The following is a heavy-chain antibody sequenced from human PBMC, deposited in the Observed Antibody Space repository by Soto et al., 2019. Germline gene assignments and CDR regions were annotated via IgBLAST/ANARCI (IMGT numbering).Heavy chain of an antibody. V-gene: IGHV3-48*03. Sequence: EVQLLESGGGLVQPGGSLRLSCGVSGFTFNDFEMNWVRQAPGKGLEWLAYIDGSGTTKKYADSVRGRFTISRDNPNNSLFLQMSNLSAADTAIYYCARGFGRFNYWGQGTLVSVSS. CDR1: GFTFNDFE. CDR3: ARGFGRFNY. CDR2: IDGSGTTK. D-gene: IGHD3-10*01. J-gene: IGHJ4*02.